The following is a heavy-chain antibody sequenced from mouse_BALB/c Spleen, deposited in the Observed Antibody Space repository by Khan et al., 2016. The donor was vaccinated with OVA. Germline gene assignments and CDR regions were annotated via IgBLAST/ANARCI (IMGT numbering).Heavy chain of an antibody. CDR2: INTNTGEP. Sequence: QIQLVQSGPELKKPGETVKISCKASGYTFTDYVMNWVKQAPGKGLRWMGWINTNTGEPTYADDFKGRFAFSLETSASTAYLQLNNLKNEDTATYFWARFHGGYWGQGTTLTVSS. CDR3: ARFHGGY. J-gene: IGHJ2*01. V-gene: IGHV9-3-1*01. CDR1: GYTFTDYV.